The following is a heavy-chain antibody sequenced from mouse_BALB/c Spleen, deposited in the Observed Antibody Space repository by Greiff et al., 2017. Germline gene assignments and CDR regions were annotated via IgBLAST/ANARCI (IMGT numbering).Heavy chain of an antibody. V-gene: IGHV5-17*02. CDR2: ISSGSSTI. J-gene: IGHJ2*01. CDR3: AREVRQGAYFDY. Sequence: EVQRVESGGGLVQPGGSRKLSCAASGFTFSSFGMHWVRQAPEKGLEWVAYISSGSSTIYYADTVKGRFTISRDNPKNTLFLQMTSLRSEDTAMYYCAREVRQGAYFDYWGQGTTLTVSS. CDR1: GFTFSSFG. D-gene: IGHD2-14*01.